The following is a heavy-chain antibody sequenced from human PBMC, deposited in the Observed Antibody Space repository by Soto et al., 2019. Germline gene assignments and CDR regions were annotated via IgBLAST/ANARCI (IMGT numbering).Heavy chain of an antibody. CDR1: GGSISSNDFY. V-gene: IGHV4-31*03. CDR2: IYYSGNT. D-gene: IGHD5-18*01. CDR3: ARPGVAAMGYWYFDL. J-gene: IGHJ2*01. Sequence: SETLSLTCIVSGGSISSNDFYWSWIRQHPGKGLEWIGYIYYSGNTYYNPSLKSRVTILVDTSKNQFSLKVSSVTAADTAVYYCARPGVAAMGYWYFDLWGRGTQVTVSS.